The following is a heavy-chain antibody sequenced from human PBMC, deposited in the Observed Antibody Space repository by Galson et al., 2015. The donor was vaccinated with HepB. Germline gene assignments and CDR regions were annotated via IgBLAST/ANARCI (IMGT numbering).Heavy chain of an antibody. CDR2: ISGSAAST. J-gene: IGHJ3*02. V-gene: IGHV3-23*01. CDR3: AKDCSIISCYTNAFDI. D-gene: IGHD2-2*02. CDR1: GFTFSSYA. Sequence: SLRLSCAASGFTFSSYAMHWVRQSPGRGLEWVSGISGSAASTYYADSVKGRFTISRDNSKNTLYLQMSNLRAEDTAVYFCAKDCSIISCYTNAFDIWGQGTMVTVSS.